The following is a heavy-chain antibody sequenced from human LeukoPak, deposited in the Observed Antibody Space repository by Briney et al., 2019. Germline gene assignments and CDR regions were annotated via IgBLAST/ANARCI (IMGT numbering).Heavy chain of an antibody. J-gene: IGHJ4*02. CDR1: GFTFSSYE. D-gene: IGHD6-13*01. V-gene: IGHV3-48*03. Sequence: GGSLRLSCAASGFTFSSYEMNWVRQAPGKGLEWLSYISSSGSTTYYADSVKGRFTISRDNAKNSLYLQMNSLRVEDTGVYYCAREPTYSSSWYTSCDYWGQGTLVTVSS. CDR2: ISSSGSTT. CDR3: AREPTYSSSWYTSCDY.